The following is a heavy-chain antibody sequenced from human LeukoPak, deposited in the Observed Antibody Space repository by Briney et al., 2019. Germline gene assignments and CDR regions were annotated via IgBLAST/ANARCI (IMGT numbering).Heavy chain of an antibody. CDR3: ARGVLYYDYVWGSYRYLDYYYYYMDV. J-gene: IGHJ6*03. Sequence: SETLSLTCTVSGGSISSCYWSWIRQPPGKGLEWIGYIYYSGSTNYNPSLKSRVTISVDTSKNQFSLKLSSVTAADTAVYYCARGVLYYDYVWGSYRYLDYYYYYMDVWGKGTTVTVSS. CDR2: IYYSGST. D-gene: IGHD3-16*02. CDR1: GGSISSCY. V-gene: IGHV4-59*01.